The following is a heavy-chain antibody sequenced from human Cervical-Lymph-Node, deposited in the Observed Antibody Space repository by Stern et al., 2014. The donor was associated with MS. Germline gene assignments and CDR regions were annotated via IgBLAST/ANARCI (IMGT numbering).Heavy chain of an antibody. CDR1: WFTVSRDY. V-gene: IGHV3-53*01. CDR2: ITNVGST. CDR3: ARDTSSPERSDW. D-gene: IGHD1-1*01. Sequence: EVQLVQSGGGVIQPGGSLRLSCTASWFTVSRDYMTWVRPAPGKGLEWVSLITNVGSTFYTDSVKGRFTISRDDSKNTVYLHMTSLRAEDTAMYYCARDTSSPERSDWWGQGTLVTVSS. J-gene: IGHJ4*02.